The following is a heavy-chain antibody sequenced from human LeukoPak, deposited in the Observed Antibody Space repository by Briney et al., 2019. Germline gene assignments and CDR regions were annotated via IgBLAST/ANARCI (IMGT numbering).Heavy chain of an antibody. CDR3: ARAMMVGLDFDY. V-gene: IGHV4-30-2*01. Sequence: SQTLSLTCAVSGGSISSGGYSWSWIRQPPGKGLEWIGYIYHSGGTYYNPSLKSRVTISVDRSKNQFSLKLSSVTAADTAVYYCARAMMVGLDFDYWGQGTLVTVSS. D-gene: IGHD1-26*01. J-gene: IGHJ4*02. CDR1: GGSISSGGYS. CDR2: IYHSGGT.